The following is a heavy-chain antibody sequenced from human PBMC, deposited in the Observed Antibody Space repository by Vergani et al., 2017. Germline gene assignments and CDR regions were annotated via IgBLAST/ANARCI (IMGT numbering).Heavy chain of an antibody. J-gene: IGHJ6*02. V-gene: IGHV3-7*01. CDR1: GFTFSSYG. CDR3: ARDLGMGVAARHFYYYYGMDV. CDR2: IKQDGSGK. Sequence: EVQLVESGGGLVQPGGSLRLSCAASGFTFSSYGMSWVRQAPGKGLEWVANIKQDGSGKYYADSVKGRFTISKDNAKNSLYLQMNSLRAEDTAVYYCARDLGMGVAARHFYYYYGMDVWGQGTTVTVSS. D-gene: IGHD6-6*01.